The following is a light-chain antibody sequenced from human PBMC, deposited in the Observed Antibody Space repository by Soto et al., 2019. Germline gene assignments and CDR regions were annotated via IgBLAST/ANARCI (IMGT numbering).Light chain of an antibody. Sequence: QSVLTQPPSVSGAPGQRVTISCTGSSSNIGAGYDVHWYQQLPGTAPKLLIYGNSNRPSGVPDRFSGSQSGTSASLAIIGLQAEDEADYYCQSYDSSLSVVFGGGTKVTVL. CDR1: SSNIGAGYD. V-gene: IGLV1-40*01. CDR2: GNS. CDR3: QSYDSSLSVV. J-gene: IGLJ2*01.